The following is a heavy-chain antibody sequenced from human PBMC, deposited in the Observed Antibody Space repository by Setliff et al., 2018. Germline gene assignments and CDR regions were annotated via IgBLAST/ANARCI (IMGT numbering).Heavy chain of an antibody. Sequence: RASVKVSCKASGYTFTSYYMHWVRQAPGQGLEWMGVINPSGGSTTYAQRFQGRVTMTRDTSTSTVYMYLSSLRSEDTAVYYCARESTAKNFWGEYSDYWGQGTLVTVSS. CDR2: INPSGGST. CDR1: GYTFTSYY. CDR3: ARESTAKNFWGEYSDY. J-gene: IGHJ4*02. D-gene: IGHD3-3*01. V-gene: IGHV1-46*01.